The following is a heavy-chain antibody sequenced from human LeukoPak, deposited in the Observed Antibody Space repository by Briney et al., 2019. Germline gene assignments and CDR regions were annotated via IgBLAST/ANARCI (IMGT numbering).Heavy chain of an antibody. V-gene: IGHV4-59*02. CDR2: IYNTLDT. D-gene: IGHD3-22*01. J-gene: IGHJ4*02. CDR1: GDSVIGSY. CDR3: ARRRYYDSTGYNPTYYFDD. Sequence: PSETLSLTCTVSGDSVIGSYWSWIRQPPGKSLEWIGYIYNTLDTTYNPSLESRVTISLDMSNKQFSLRLSSVTAADTAVYYCARRRYYDSTGYNPTYYFDDWGQGILVTVSS.